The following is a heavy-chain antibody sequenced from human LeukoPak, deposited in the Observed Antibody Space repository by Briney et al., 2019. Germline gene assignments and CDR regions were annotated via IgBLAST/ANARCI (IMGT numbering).Heavy chain of an antibody. Sequence: SETLSLTCTVSGGSISTYYWSWIRQPPGKGLEWIGYIYYSGSTNYNPSLKSRVTTSVDTSKNQFSLKLSSVTAADTAVYYCARHPDYGGNFDSWGQGTLVTVSS. CDR2: IYYSGST. CDR1: GGSISTYY. V-gene: IGHV4-59*08. CDR3: ARHPDYGGNFDS. D-gene: IGHD4-23*01. J-gene: IGHJ4*02.